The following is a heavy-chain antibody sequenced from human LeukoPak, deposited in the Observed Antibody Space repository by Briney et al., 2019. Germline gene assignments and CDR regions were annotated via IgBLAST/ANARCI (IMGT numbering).Heavy chain of an antibody. Sequence: GSLRLSCAASGFTFSSYWMHWVRQAPGKGLVWVSRINSDGSSTSYADSVKGRFTISRDNAKNTLYLQVNSLRAEDTAVYYCAGTSFNDDFDYWGQGTLVTVSS. V-gene: IGHV3-74*01. CDR1: GFTFSSYW. CDR3: AGTSFNDDFDY. D-gene: IGHD2-2*01. J-gene: IGHJ4*02. CDR2: INSDGSST.